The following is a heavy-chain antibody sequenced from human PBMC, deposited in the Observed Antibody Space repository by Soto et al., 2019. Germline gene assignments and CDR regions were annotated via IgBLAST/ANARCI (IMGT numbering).Heavy chain of an antibody. D-gene: IGHD4-17*01. CDR1: GDSISSAPYY. CDR2: LYYTGST. J-gene: IGHJ4*02. Sequence: QVQLQESGPGLVKPSQTLSLTCTVSGDSISSAPYYWSWLRQHPGKGLEWIGYLYYTGSTYYNPSLKSRMTISLDASKTQCSLKMSSVPAADTAVYYCARVGYGDYTYYFDYWGQGTMVTVSS. V-gene: IGHV4-31*03. CDR3: ARVGYGDYTYYFDY.